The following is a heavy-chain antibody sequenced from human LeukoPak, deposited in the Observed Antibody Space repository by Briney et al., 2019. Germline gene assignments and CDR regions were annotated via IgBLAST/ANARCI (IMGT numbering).Heavy chain of an antibody. CDR1: GGTFSSYA. Sequence: SVKVSCKASGGTFSSYAISWVRQAPGQGLEWMGGIIPIFGTANYAQRFQGRVTITADESTSTAYMELSSLRSEDTAVYYCASGGVVPAAISLDYWGQGTLVTVSS. CDR2: IIPIFGTA. D-gene: IGHD2-2*01. V-gene: IGHV1-69*13. CDR3: ASGGVVPAAISLDY. J-gene: IGHJ4*02.